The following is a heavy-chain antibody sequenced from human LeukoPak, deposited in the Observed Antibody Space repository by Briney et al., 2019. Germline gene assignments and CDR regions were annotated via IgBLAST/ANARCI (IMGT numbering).Heavy chain of an antibody. CDR1: GGTFSSYA. CDR3: ARDGGLSIAARSDWYFDL. Sequence: SVKVSCKASGGTFSSYAISWVRQAPGQGLEWMGGIIPIFGTANYAQKFQGRVTITTDESTSTAYMELSSLRSEDTAVYYCARDGGLSIAARSDWYFDLWGRGTLVTVSS. J-gene: IGHJ2*01. CDR2: IIPIFGTA. D-gene: IGHD6-6*01. V-gene: IGHV1-69*05.